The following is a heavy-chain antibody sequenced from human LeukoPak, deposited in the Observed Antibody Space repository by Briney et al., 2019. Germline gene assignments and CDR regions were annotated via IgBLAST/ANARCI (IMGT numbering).Heavy chain of an antibody. D-gene: IGHD6-19*01. CDR2: INHSGST. Sequence: SETLSLTCAVYGGSFSGYYWSWIRQPPGKGLEWIGEINHSGSTNYNPSLKSRVTISVDTSKNQFTLKLSSVTAADTAVYYCVTGQWLVPVSYWGQGTLVTVSS. CDR3: VTGQWLVPVSY. J-gene: IGHJ4*02. CDR1: GGSFSGYY. V-gene: IGHV4-34*01.